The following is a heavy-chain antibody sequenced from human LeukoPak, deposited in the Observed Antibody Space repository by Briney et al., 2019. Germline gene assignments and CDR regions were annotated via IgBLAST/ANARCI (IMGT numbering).Heavy chain of an antibody. CDR1: GFTVSSNY. D-gene: IGHD3-16*01. CDR2: IYSAGNT. Sequence: GGSLTLTCAASGFTVSSNYMSWVRQAPGKGLEWVSVIYSAGNTFYADSVKGRFTISRDNSKNTLYLQMNSLRAEDTAVYYCARARGTGSYYFDYWGQRFFVSSSS. J-gene: IGHJ4*03. CDR3: ARARGTGSYYFDY. V-gene: IGHV3-66*01.